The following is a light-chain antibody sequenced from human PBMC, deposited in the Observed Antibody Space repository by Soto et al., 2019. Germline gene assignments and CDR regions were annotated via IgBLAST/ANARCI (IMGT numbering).Light chain of an antibody. CDR2: KAS. CDR1: RSISDW. J-gene: IGKJ1*01. CDR3: QEYDDEKT. Sequence: DFQMTQSPSTLSAYVGDRVTVTCRASRSISDWVAWYQQKPGKAPKLLIYKASSLESGVPSRFSGSASGSELSLNISTLQPDDVAPYYCQEYDDEKTFSQRTTVE. V-gene: IGKV1-5*03.